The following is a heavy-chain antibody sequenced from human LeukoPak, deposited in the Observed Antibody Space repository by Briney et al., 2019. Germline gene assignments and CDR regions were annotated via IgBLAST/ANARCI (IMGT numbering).Heavy chain of an antibody. CDR3: ARVGRIMSVFFDI. V-gene: IGHV3-21*01. CDR2: ISSSSSYI. D-gene: IGHD3-16*01. Sequence: PGGSLRLSCAASGFTFSSYSMNWVRQAPGKGLEWVSSISSSSSYIYYADSVKGRFTISRDNAKNSLYLQMNSLRAEDTAVYYCARVGRIMSVFFDIWGQGTMVTVSS. J-gene: IGHJ3*02. CDR1: GFTFSSYS.